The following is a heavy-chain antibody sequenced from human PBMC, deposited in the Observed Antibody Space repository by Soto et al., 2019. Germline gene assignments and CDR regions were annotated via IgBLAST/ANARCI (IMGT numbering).Heavy chain of an antibody. Sequence: ASVRVSCKASGYTFTSYGISWVRQAPGQGLEWMGWISAYNGNTNYAQKLQGRVTMTTDTSTSTAYMELRSLRSDDTAVYYCARDMGDSSGYYTTYYYYGMEVWGQGTTVSVSS. V-gene: IGHV1-18*04. J-gene: IGHJ6*01. CDR2: ISAYNGNT. CDR1: GYTFTSYG. D-gene: IGHD3-22*01. CDR3: ARDMGDSSGYYTTYYYYGMEV.